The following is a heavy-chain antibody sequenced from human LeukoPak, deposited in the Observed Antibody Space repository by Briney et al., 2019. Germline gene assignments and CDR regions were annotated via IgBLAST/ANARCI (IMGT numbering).Heavy chain of an antibody. CDR3: ARAGDYGDYLVLDY. CDR1: GASINSGSNY. D-gene: IGHD4-17*01. Sequence: SETLSLTCRVSGASINSGSNYWSWIRQPPGKGLEWIGYIYYSGSTNYNPSLKSRVTISVDTSKNQFSLKLSSVTAADTAVYYCARAGDYGDYLVLDYWGQGTLVTVSS. CDR2: IYYSGST. J-gene: IGHJ4*02. V-gene: IGHV4-61*01.